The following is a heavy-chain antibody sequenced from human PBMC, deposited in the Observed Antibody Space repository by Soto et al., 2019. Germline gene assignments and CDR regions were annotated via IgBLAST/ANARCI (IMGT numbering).Heavy chain of an antibody. V-gene: IGHV3-30*18. Sequence: LRLSCAASGFTFSSYGMHWVRQAPGKGLEWVAVVSYDGSNKYYADSVKGRFTISRDNSKNTLYLQMNSLRAEDTAVYYCAKDAADYYDSSGYPYYFDYWGQGTLVTVSS. CDR2: VSYDGSNK. D-gene: IGHD3-22*01. J-gene: IGHJ4*02. CDR3: AKDAADYYDSSGYPYYFDY. CDR1: GFTFSSYG.